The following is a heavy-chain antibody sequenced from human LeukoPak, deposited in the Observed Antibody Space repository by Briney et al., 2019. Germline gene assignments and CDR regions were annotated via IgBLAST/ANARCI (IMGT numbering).Heavy chain of an antibody. CDR1: GFTFSSSA. CDR3: AAEIYGGNSDCCTFDF. V-gene: IGHV1-58*01. D-gene: IGHD4-23*01. J-gene: IGHJ3*01. Sequence: SVKVSCKASGFTFSSSAVQWVRQARGQGLEWIGWIGVGGGNTNYAQRFQDRVTITRDMSTSTAYMELSSLRSEDTAVYYCAAEIYGGNSDCCTFDFWGPGTPVTVSS. CDR2: IGVGGGNT.